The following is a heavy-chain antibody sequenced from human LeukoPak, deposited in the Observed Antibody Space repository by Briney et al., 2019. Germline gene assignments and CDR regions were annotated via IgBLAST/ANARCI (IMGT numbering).Heavy chain of an antibody. CDR3: ARAYSIAAVFDY. J-gene: IGHJ4*02. V-gene: IGHV4-59*01. Sequence: PSETLSLTCTVSGASISSSYWSWLRQPPGKGLEWIGYIHYSGSSNYNPSLESRVTMSVDTSKNQFSLNLNSVTAADTAMYYCARAYSIAAVFDYWGQGTLVTVSS. D-gene: IGHD6-13*01. CDR2: IHYSGSS. CDR1: GASISSSY.